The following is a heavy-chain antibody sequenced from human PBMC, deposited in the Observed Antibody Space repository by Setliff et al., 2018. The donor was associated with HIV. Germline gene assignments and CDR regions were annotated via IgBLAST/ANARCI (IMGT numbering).Heavy chain of an antibody. Sequence: ETLSLTCTVSGGSINSTSYYWGWIRQPPGNGLEWIGSMYYTGSTYYNPSLKSRVTISIDTSKNQFSLKLNSVTAADTAMYYCARDGGSSGWYFVLGYSDYWGPGTLVTVSS. CDR1: GGSINSTSYY. J-gene: IGHJ4*02. D-gene: IGHD6-19*01. V-gene: IGHV4-39*02. CDR3: ARDGGSSGWYFVLGYSDY. CDR2: MYYTGST.